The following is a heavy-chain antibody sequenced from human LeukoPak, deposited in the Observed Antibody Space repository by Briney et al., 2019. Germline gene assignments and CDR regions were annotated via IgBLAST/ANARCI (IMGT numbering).Heavy chain of an antibody. CDR3: ARGEPTFWIQLWFNWFDP. V-gene: IGHV1-2*02. CDR1: GYTFTGYY. Sequence: GASVKVSCKASGYTFTGYYMHWVRQAPGQGLEWMGWINPNSGGTNYAQKFQGRVTMTRDTSISTAYMELSRLRSDDTAVYYCARGEPTFWIQLWFNWFDPWGQGTLVTVSS. CDR2: INPNSGGT. J-gene: IGHJ5*02. D-gene: IGHD5-18*01.